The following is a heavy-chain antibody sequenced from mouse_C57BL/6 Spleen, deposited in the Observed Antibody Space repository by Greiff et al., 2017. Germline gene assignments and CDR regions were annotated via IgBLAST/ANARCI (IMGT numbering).Heavy chain of an antibody. CDR1: GYSITSGYY. D-gene: IGHD2-1*01. J-gene: IGHJ2*01. Sequence: DVKLQESGPGLVKPSQSLSLTCSVTGYSITSGYYWNWIRQFPGNKLEWMGYISYDGSNNYNPSLKNRISITRDTSKNQFFLKLNSVTTEDTATYYWARGGVSTSFDYWGQGTTLTVSS. CDR2: ISYDGSN. V-gene: IGHV3-6*01. CDR3: ARGGVSTSFDY.